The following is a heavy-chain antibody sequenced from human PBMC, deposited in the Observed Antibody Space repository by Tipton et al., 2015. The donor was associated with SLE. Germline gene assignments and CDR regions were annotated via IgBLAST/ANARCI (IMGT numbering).Heavy chain of an antibody. CDR1: GGSISTTTYF. CDR2: GFAGGLT. CDR3: ARHFPRQVNDLYCFDS. Sequence: TLSLTCTVSGGSISTTTYFWNWIRQSAGRGLEWIGRGFAGGLTDYNPSLSSRVTISVDTSKNQFSLKLPSVTAADTAVYYCARHFPRQVNDLYCFDSWGQGTLVTVSS. D-gene: IGHD1-1*01. V-gene: IGHV4-61*02. J-gene: IGHJ4*02.